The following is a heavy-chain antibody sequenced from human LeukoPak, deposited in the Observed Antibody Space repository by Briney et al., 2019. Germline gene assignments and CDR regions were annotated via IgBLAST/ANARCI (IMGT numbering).Heavy chain of an antibody. CDR2: IRNDGTTK. D-gene: IGHD4-11*01. J-gene: IGHJ4*02. CDR1: GFTFSSCG. V-gene: IGHV3-30*02. Sequence: GGSLRLSCAASGFTFSSCGMHWVRQAPGKGLEWVTFIRNDGTTKYYADSVKGRFTISRDNSKNTLYLQMNILRAEDTAVYYCAGGTVTTFDYWGQGPLVTVSS. CDR3: AGGTVTTFDY.